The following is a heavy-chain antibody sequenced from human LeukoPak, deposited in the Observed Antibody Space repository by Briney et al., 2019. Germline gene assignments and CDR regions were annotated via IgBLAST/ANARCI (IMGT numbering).Heavy chain of an antibody. CDR2: ISGSGGST. CDR3: AKDPSIRYYYDSSGPIDY. D-gene: IGHD3-22*01. J-gene: IGHJ4*02. V-gene: IGHV3-23*01. Sequence: GGSLRLSCAASGFTFSSYAMSWVRQAPGKGLEWVSAISGSGGSTYYADSVKGRFTISRDNSKNTLYLQMNSLRAEDTAVYYCAKDPSIRYYYDSSGPIDYWGQGTLVTASS. CDR1: GFTFSSYA.